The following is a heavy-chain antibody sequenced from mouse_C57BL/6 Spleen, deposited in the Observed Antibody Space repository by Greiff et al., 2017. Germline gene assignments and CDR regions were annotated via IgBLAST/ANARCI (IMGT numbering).Heavy chain of an antibody. D-gene: IGHD1-1*01. CDR1: GYTFTGYW. Sequence: VQLQQSGAELMKPGASVKLSCTATGYTFTGYWIEWVKQRPGHGLEWIGEILPGSGSTNYNEKFKGKATFTADTSSNTAYMQLSSLTTEDSAIYYWARKGLGYYDGSSDDYWGQGTTLTVSS. J-gene: IGHJ2*01. V-gene: IGHV1-9*01. CDR3: ARKGLGYYDGSSDDY. CDR2: ILPGSGST.